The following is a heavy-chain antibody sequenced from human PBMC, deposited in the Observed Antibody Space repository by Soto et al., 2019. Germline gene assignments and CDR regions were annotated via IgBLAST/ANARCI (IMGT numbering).Heavy chain of an antibody. CDR3: ARDSHHLPERPWYFDY. CDR2: ISSSSSYI. J-gene: IGHJ4*02. D-gene: IGHD1-1*01. CDR1: GFTFSSYS. Sequence: EVQLVESGGGLVKPGGSLRLSCEASGFTFSSYSMNWVRQAPGKGLEWVSSISSSSSYIYYADSVKGRFTIPRDNAKNALYLQMNSLRAEDTAVYYCARDSHHLPERPWYFDYWGQGTLVTVSS. V-gene: IGHV3-21*01.